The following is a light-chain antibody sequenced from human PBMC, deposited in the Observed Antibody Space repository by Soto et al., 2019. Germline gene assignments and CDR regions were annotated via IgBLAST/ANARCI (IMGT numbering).Light chain of an antibody. CDR1: QSISSW. J-gene: IGKJ1*01. CDR3: KQSYSTPWT. Sequence: DMQMTQSPSTLSASVGGRATITRRASQSISSWFAWYQQKPGKAHKLLIYDADSLQSGVPSRFSGSGSGTDFTLTIKSLQPEDVATYYCKQSYSTPWTFGQGTKVDIK. CDR2: DAD. V-gene: IGKV1-39*01.